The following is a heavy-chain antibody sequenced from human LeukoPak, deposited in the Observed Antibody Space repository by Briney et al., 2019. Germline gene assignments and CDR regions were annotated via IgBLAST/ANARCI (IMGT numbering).Heavy chain of an antibody. CDR2: IYGSGST. CDR1: GGSITSGNFY. J-gene: IGHJ5*02. D-gene: IGHD2-2*01. Sequence: PSQTLSLTXTVSGGSITSGNFYWSWIRQSAGKGLEWIGRIYGSGSTNYSPSLRSRVTISIDTSKNQFSLNLNSVTATDTAVYYCARGWGSTSSNYFDPWGQGTLVTVSS. V-gene: IGHV4-61*02. CDR3: ARGWGSTSSNYFDP.